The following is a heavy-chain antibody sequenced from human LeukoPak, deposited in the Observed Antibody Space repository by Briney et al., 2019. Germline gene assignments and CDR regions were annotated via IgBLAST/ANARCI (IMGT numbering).Heavy chain of an antibody. J-gene: IGHJ4*02. CDR3: VRDTAQYNWNSYYFDY. D-gene: IGHD1-7*01. CDR2: INVYNGNT. V-gene: IGHV1-18*01. Sequence: GASVKVSCKASGYSFSSYGISWVRQAPGQGLEWMGWINVYNGNTNYEQKFQGRVAMTTDTSTRIAYMDLRSLSSDDTAVYYCVRDTAQYNWNSYYFDYWGQGTLVTVSS. CDR1: GYSFSSYG.